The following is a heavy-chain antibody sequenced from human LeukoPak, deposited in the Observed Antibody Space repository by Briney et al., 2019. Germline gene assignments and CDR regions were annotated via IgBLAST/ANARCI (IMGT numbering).Heavy chain of an antibody. CDR2: IIPIFGTA. D-gene: IGHD3-22*01. CDR3: ARDGRQYYYDSSGYYAPYGMDV. J-gene: IGHJ6*02. V-gene: IGHV1-69*01. CDR1: GGTFSSYA. Sequence: SVKVSCKASGGTFSSYAISWVRQAPGQGLEWMGGIIPIFGTANYAQKFQGRVTITADESTSTAYMELSSLRSEDTAVYYCARDGRQYYYDSSGYYAPYGMDVWGQGTRSPSP.